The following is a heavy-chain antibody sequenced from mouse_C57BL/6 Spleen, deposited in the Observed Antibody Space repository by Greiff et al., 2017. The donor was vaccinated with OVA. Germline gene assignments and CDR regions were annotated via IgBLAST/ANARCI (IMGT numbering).Heavy chain of an antibody. V-gene: IGHV1-52*01. D-gene: IGHD1-1*01. J-gene: IGHJ3*01. Sequence: VQLQQPGAELVRPGSSVKLSCKASGYTFTSYWMHWVKQRPIQGLEWIGNIDPSDSETHYNQKFKDKATLTVDKSSSTAYMQLSSLTSEDSAVYYCARGEYGSSQAWFAYWGQGTLGTVSA. CDR1: GYTFTSYW. CDR3: ARGEYGSSQAWFAY. CDR2: IDPSDSET.